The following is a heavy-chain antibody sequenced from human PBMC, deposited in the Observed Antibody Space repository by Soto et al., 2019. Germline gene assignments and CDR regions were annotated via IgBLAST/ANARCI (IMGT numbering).Heavy chain of an antibody. CDR1: GGTFSSYA. D-gene: IGHD6-13*01. CDR3: AREGYSINWFDP. Sequence: GASVKVSCKASGGTFSSYAISWVRQAPGPGLEWMGGIIPIFGTANYAQKFQGRVTITADKSTSTAYMELSSLRSEDTAVYYCAREGYSINWFDPWGQGTLVTVSS. CDR2: IIPIFGTA. J-gene: IGHJ5*02. V-gene: IGHV1-69*06.